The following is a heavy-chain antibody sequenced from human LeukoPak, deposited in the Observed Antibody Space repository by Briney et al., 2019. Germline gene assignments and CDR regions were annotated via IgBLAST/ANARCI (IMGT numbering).Heavy chain of an antibody. CDR3: ARASMVPYYYYYMDV. CDR2: ISYDGSNK. J-gene: IGHJ6*03. D-gene: IGHD3-10*01. CDR1: GFTFSSYA. Sequence: GGSLRLSCAASGFTFSSYAMHWVRQAPGKGLEWVAVISYDGSNKYYADSVKGRFTISRDNSKNTLYLQMNSLRAEDTAVYYCARASMVPYYYYYMDVWGKGTTVTVSS. V-gene: IGHV3-30*04.